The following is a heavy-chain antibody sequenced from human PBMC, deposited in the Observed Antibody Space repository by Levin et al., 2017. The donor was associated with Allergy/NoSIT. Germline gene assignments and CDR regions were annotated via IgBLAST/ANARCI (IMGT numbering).Heavy chain of an antibody. CDR3: ARHGEGYNGGYSAY. D-gene: IGHD1-26*01. CDR2: IYPGDSDI. Sequence: PPASVKVSCKGSGYSFTNYWIGWVRQMPGKGLEWMGIIYPGDSDIRYSPSFQGQVTISADKSISTAYLQWSSLKASDTAMYYCARHGEGYNGGYSAYWGQGTLVTVSS. V-gene: IGHV5-51*01. CDR1: GYSFTNYW. J-gene: IGHJ4*02.